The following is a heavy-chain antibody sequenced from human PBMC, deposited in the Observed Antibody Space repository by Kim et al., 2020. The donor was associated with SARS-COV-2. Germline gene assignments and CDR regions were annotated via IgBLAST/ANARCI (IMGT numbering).Heavy chain of an antibody. J-gene: IGHJ4*02. D-gene: IGHD3-22*01. Sequence: QGRVTITADKSTSTAYMELGSLRSEDTAVYYCARPYYYDSSGYYDTPFDYWGQGTLVTVSS. CDR3: ARPYYYDSSGYYDTPFDY. V-gene: IGHV1-69*02.